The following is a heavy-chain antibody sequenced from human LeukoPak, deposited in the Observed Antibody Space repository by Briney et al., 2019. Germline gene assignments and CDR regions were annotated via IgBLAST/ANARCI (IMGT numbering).Heavy chain of an antibody. J-gene: IGHJ4*02. Sequence: SETLSLTCTVSGGSISNTNYYWAWVRQPPGKGLEWIASIYYSGSACYNPSLKSRVTISVDTSKKQFSLKLNSVTAADTAVYYCARRIIAVAGTVVYYFDSWGQGTLVTVSS. CDR3: ARRIIAVAGTVVYYFDS. CDR1: GGSISNTNYY. D-gene: IGHD6-19*01. V-gene: IGHV4-39*01. CDR2: IYYSGSA.